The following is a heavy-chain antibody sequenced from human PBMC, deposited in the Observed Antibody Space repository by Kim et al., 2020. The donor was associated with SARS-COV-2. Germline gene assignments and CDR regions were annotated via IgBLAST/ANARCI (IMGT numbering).Heavy chain of an antibody. J-gene: IGHJ5*02. CDR1: GGSISSGGYY. V-gene: IGHV4-31*03. CDR2: IYYSGST. CDR3: ASTYYYGSGRLNWFDP. D-gene: IGHD3-10*01. Sequence: SETLSLTCTVSGGSISSGGYYWSWIRQHPGKGLEWIGYIYYSGSTYYNPSLKSRVTISVDTSKNQFSLKLSSVTAAHTAVYYCASTYYYGSGRLNWFDPWGQGTLVTVSS.